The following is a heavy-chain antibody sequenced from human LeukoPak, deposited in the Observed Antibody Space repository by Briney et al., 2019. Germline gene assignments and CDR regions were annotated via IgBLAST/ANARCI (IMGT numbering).Heavy chain of an antibody. J-gene: IGHJ5*02. CDR1: GGSITTTNDY. Sequence: PSETLSLTCTVSGGSITTTNDYWAWIRQTPGKGLEWIGSIYFSGSTYYNPSLKTRVTMSVDTSKNQFSLNLRSVTAADTAVYYCARESDWNYSIVWFDPWGQGTLVTVSS. V-gene: IGHV4-39*07. D-gene: IGHD1-7*01. CDR3: ARESDWNYSIVWFDP. CDR2: IYFSGST.